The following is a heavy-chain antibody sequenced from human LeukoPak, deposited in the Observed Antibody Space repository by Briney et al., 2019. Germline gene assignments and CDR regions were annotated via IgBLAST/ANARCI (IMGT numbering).Heavy chain of an antibody. CDR2: ISAYNGNT. CDR1: GYTFTSYG. D-gene: IGHD6-19*01. Sequence: ASVKVSCKASGYTFTSYGISWVRQAPGQGLEWMGWISAYNGNTNYAQKPQGRVTMTTDTSTSTAYMELRSLRSDDTAVYYCAREQWLVHPPRGPLDYWGQGTLVTVSS. V-gene: IGHV1-18*01. J-gene: IGHJ4*02. CDR3: AREQWLVHPPRGPLDY.